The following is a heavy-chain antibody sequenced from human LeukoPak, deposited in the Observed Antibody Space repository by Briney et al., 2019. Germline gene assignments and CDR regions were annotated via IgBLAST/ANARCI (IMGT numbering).Heavy chain of an antibody. CDR3: ARLLWFGESTYYFDY. D-gene: IGHD3-10*01. Sequence: GASVKVSCTASGYTFTGYYMHWVRQAPGQGLEWTGWINPNSGGTNYAQKFQGRVTMTRDTSISTAYMELSRLRSDDTAVYYCARLLWFGESTYYFDYWGQGTLVTVSS. CDR1: GYTFTGYY. J-gene: IGHJ4*02. CDR2: INPNSGGT. V-gene: IGHV1-2*02.